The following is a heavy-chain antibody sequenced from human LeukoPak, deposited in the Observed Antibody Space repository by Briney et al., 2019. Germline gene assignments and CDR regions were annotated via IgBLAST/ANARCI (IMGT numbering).Heavy chain of an antibody. CDR3: ARGLDWNYVPFDY. CDR1: GGSISSSSYY. CDR2: IYYSGST. Sequence: SETLSLTCTVSGGSISSSSYYWGWIRQPPGKGLEWIGSIYYSGSTYYNPSLKSRVTISVDTSKNQFSLKLSSVTAADTAVYYCARGLDWNYVPFDYWGQGTLVTVSS. D-gene: IGHD1-7*01. J-gene: IGHJ4*02. V-gene: IGHV4-39*07.